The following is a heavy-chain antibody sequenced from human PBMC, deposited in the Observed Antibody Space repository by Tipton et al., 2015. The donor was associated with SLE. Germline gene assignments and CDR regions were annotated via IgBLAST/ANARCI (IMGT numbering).Heavy chain of an antibody. CDR2: INGDGSST. CDR3: GRAAIVGPSGGFDF. D-gene: IGHD1-26*01. CDR1: GFTFSSHW. J-gene: IGHJ4*02. Sequence: SLRLSCAASGFTFSSHWMHWVRQAPGKGLVWVSRINGDGSSTTYADSVEGRFTMSRDNVKNTLYLQMNSLRAEDTAVYFCGRAAIVGPSGGFDFWGQGTLVTVSS. V-gene: IGHV3-74*01.